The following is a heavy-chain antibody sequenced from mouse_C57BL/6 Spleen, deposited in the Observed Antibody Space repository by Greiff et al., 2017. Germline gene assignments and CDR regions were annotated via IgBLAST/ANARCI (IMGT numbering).Heavy chain of an antibody. CDR2: IDPSDSYT. CDR3: ASIVDDGSRCAN. D-gene: IGHD2-3*01. Sequence: QVQLQQPGAELVKPGASVKLSCKASGYTFTSYWMQWVKQRPGQGLEWIGEIDPSDSYTNSTHKFTGKSPLPVDPSSSTAYIQLSSLTSEDSAVYYCASIVDDGSRCANGGQGTLVTVSA. J-gene: IGHJ3*01. V-gene: IGHV1-50*01. CDR1: GYTFTSYW.